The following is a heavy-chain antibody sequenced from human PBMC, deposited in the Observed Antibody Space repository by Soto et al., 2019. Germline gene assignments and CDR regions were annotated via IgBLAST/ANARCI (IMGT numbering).Heavy chain of an antibody. CDR3: ATGHCPAGISYKRADY. J-gene: IGHJ4*02. V-gene: IGHV1-69-2*01. D-gene: IGHD3-3*02. CDR1: GYSIAEYY. CDR2: LDPEDGET. Sequence: EVQLVQSGDEVKKPGTSVKLSCKVSGYSIAEYYIHWVRQAPGKGLQWMGLLDPEDGETIYEEDFQGKLTISADTSTDTDSMQLSSVRSDDTAVYYCATGHCPAGISYKRADYWGQGTLVTVSS.